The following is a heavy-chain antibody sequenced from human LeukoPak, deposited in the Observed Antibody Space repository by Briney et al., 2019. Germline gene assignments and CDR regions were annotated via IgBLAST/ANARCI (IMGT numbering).Heavy chain of an antibody. CDR2: IIPIFGTA. CDR3: AIPSYCSGGSCYPPDWFDP. CDR1: GGIFSSYA. V-gene: IGHV1-69*01. D-gene: IGHD2-15*01. J-gene: IGHJ5*02. Sequence: SVKVSCKASGGIFSSYAISWVRQAPGQGLEWMGGIIPIFGTANYAQKFQGRVTIPADESTSTAYMELSSLRSEDTAVYYCAIPSYCSGGSCYPPDWFDPWGQGTLVTVSS.